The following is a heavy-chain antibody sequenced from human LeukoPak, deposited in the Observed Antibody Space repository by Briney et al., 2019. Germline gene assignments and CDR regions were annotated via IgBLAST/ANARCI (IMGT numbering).Heavy chain of an antibody. V-gene: IGHV5-10-1*01. Sequence: GESLQISCKGSGYIFTNYWISWVRQMPGKGLEWMGRIDPSDSYTNYSPSFQGHVTISADNSISTAYLQWSSLQASDTAIYYCALRDAYSYYYFYGWDVWGQGTTVTVSS. D-gene: IGHD5-24*01. CDR3: ALRDAYSYYYFYGWDV. J-gene: IGHJ6*02. CDR2: IDPSDSYT. CDR1: GYIFTNYW.